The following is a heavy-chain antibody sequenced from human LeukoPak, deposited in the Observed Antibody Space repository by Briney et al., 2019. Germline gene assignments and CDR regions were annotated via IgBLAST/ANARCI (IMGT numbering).Heavy chain of an antibody. D-gene: IGHD3-3*01. CDR3: TRVDPDF. CDR2: INQDGSAK. V-gene: IGHV3-7*01. J-gene: IGHJ4*02. CDR1: GLTFSNYW. Sequence: GESLGLSCEASGLTFSNYWMQWLRQAPGKGLEWVANINQDGSAKYYVDSVKGRFTISKDSAKSSLYLQMNSLRVDDTAVYFCTRVDPDFWGQGTLVTVSS.